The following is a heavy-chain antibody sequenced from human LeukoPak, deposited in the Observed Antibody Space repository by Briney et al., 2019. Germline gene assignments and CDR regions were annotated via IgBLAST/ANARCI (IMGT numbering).Heavy chain of an antibody. J-gene: IGHJ3*02. V-gene: IGHV5-51*01. D-gene: IGHD3-22*01. CDR2: IYPGDSDT. CDR3: ARAPPYYYDSSGYYGLDAFDI. CDR1: GYSFTSYW. Sequence: GESLKISCKGSGYSFTSYWIGWVRQMPGKGLGWMGIIYPGDSDTRYSPSFQGQVTISADKSISTAYLQWSSLKASDTAMYYCARAPPYYYDSSGYYGLDAFDIWGQGTMVTVSS.